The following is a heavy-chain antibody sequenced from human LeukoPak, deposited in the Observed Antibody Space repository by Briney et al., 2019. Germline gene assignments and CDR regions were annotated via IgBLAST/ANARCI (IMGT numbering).Heavy chain of an antibody. D-gene: IGHD1-26*01. CDR2: INHSGST. V-gene: IGHV4-34*01. Sequence: RPSETLSLTCAVYGGSFSGYYWSWIRQPPGKGLEWIGEINHSGSTNYNPSLKSRVTISVDTSKNQFSLKLSSVTAADTAVYYCARRRRGSYGYWGQGTLVTVSS. CDR3: ARRRRGSYGY. CDR1: GGSFSGYY. J-gene: IGHJ4*02.